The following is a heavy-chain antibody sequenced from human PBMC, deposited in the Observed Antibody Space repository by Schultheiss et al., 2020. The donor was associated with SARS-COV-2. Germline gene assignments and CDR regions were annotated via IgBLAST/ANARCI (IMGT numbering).Heavy chain of an antibody. CDR2: IYYSGST. CDR1: GGSISSSSYY. Sequence: SQTLSLTCTVSGGSISSSSYYWGWIRQPPGKGLEWIGSIYYSGSTYYNPSLKSRVTISVDTSKNQFSLKLSSVTAADTAVYYCARDGYSSGWYWSDTRMKMDVWGQGTMVTVSS. CDR3: ARDGYSSGWYWSDTRMKMDV. D-gene: IGHD6-19*01. V-gene: IGHV4-39*07. J-gene: IGHJ6*02.